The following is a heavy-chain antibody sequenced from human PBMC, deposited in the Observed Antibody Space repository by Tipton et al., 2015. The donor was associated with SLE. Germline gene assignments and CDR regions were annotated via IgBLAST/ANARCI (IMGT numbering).Heavy chain of an antibody. CDR2: VWYDGSNK. D-gene: IGHD2-2*01. V-gene: IGHV3-33*01. J-gene: IGHJ6*02. CDR1: GFTFSTYA. Sequence: SLRLSCAASGFTFSTYAMHWVRQAPGKGLEWVAVVWYDGSNKYYADSVKGRFTISRDNSKNTLYLQMNSLRAEDTAVYYCARRVGGCYGMDVWGQGTTVTVSS. CDR3: ARRVGGCYGMDV.